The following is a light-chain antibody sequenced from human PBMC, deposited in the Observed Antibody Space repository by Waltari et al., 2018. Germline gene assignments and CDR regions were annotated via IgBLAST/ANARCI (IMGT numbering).Light chain of an antibody. CDR3: QQYYTTPT. J-gene: IGKJ1*01. V-gene: IGKV4-1*01. CDR2: WAS. Sequence: DIVMTQSPDSLAVSLGERATINCKSSQTLFYSSNNKNYLAWYQLKPGQPPKLLIFWASTRESGGPDRFSGSGSATDFTITIDTLQAEDVAVYYCQQYYTTPTFGQGTKVEIK. CDR1: QTLFYSSNNKNY.